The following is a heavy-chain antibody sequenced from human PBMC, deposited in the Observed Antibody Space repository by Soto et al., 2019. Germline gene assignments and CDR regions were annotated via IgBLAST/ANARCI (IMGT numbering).Heavy chain of an antibody. J-gene: IGHJ4*02. CDR2: ISSAATTI. V-gene: IGHV3-48*03. CDR1: GFTFSSYE. D-gene: IGHD3-3*01. Sequence: PGGSLRLSCAGTGFTFSSYEMNWVRQAPGKGLEWVSYISSAATTIYYADSVKGRFTISRDNAKNSLYLQMNSLRAEDTALYYCAIYDFWNGYAIWGQGTLVTVSS. CDR3: AIYDFWNGYAI.